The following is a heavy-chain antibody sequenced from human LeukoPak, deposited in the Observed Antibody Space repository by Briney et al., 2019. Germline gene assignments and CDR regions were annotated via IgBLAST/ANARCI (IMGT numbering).Heavy chain of an antibody. V-gene: IGHV5-51*01. D-gene: IGHD3-10*01. J-gene: IGHJ4*02. Sequence: GESLKISCKGSGYSFTSYWIGWVRQMPGKGLEWMGIIYPGDSDTRYSPSFQGQVTISADKPISTAYLQWSSLKASDTAMYYCARPVSMVRGVITTLYYFDYWGQGTLVTVSS. CDR3: ARPVSMVRGVITTLYYFDY. CDR2: IYPGDSDT. CDR1: GYSFTSYW.